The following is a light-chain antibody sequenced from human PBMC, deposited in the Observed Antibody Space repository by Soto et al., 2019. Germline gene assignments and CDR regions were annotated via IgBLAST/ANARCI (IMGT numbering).Light chain of an antibody. J-gene: IGKJ5*01. CDR2: GAS. CDR1: QSVSSN. CDR3: QQYSGSPIT. Sequence: EGGMTQKPATLSVSPGERATLSCRASQSVSSNLAWYQQKPGQAPRLLIYGASTRATGIPARFSGSGSGTEFTLTIAGLEPADSGMYYCQQYSGSPITSCQGTR. V-gene: IGKV3-15*01.